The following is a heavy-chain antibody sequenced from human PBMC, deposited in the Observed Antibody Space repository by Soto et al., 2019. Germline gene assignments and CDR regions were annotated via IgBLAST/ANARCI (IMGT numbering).Heavy chain of an antibody. V-gene: IGHV3-23*01. CDR2: ISGSGGST. J-gene: IGHJ3*02. D-gene: IGHD3-10*01. Sequence: GKGLEWVSAISGSGGSTYYADSVKGRFTISRDNSKNTLYLQMNSLRAEDTAVYYCAKDGRFGELGFGAHAFDIWGQGTMVTVSS. CDR3: AKDGRFGELGFGAHAFDI.